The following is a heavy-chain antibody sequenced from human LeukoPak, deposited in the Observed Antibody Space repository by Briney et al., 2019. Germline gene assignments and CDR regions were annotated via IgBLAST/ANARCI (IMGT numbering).Heavy chain of an antibody. CDR3: ARVSAYYDYVWGSYYFDY. V-gene: IGHV4-59*01. CDR1: GGPISSYY. Sequence: PSESLSLTCTVSGGPISSYYWSWIRQPPGKGLVWRGYIYYSGSTNYNPSLKSRVTISVDTSKNQFSLKLSSVTAADTAVYYCARVSAYYDYVWGSYYFDYWGQGTLVTVSS. J-gene: IGHJ4*02. D-gene: IGHD3-16*01. CDR2: IYYSGST.